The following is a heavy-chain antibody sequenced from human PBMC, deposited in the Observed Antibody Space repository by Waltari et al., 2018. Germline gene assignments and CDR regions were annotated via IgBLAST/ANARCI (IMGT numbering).Heavy chain of an antibody. J-gene: IGHJ4*02. CDR2: IGGSSGTT. V-gene: IGHV3-23*01. CDR1: GFNFNTFA. CDR3: AKNKGFNWNYVLDY. D-gene: IGHD1-7*01. Sequence: QLLESGGGLVQPGGSLRLSCEASGFNFNTFAMSWVRQAPGKGLDGVSAIGGSSGTTFYIGSVKGRYTISRDNSKNTLYLQMNSLRAEDTAVYYCAKNKGFNWNYVLDYWGQGTLVTVSS.